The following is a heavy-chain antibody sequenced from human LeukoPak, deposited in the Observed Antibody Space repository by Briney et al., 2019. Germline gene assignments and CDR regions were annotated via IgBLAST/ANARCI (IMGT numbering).Heavy chain of an antibody. CDR1: GFTFSSYA. J-gene: IGHJ4*02. CDR3: AKDQAGYYGSGSPDRARLPQGDY. D-gene: IGHD3-10*01. V-gene: IGHV3-23*01. CDR2: ISGSGGST. Sequence: GRSLRLSCAASGFTFSSYAMSWVRQAPGKGLEWVSAISGSGGSTYYADSVKGRLTISRDNSKNTLYLQMNSLRAEDTAVYYCAKDQAGYYGSGSPDRARLPQGDYWGQGTLVTVSS.